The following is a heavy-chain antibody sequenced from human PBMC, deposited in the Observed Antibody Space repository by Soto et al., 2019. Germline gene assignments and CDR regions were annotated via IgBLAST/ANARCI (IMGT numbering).Heavy chain of an antibody. D-gene: IGHD2-8*01. V-gene: IGHV3-23*01. CDR2: ISGSGGST. CDR1: GFTFSSYA. J-gene: IGHJ6*02. CDR3: AKLSSGVYATYYYYGMDV. Sequence: GGSLRLSCAASGFTFSSYAMSWVRQAPGKGLEWVSAISGSGGSTYYADSVKGRFTISRDNSKNTLYLQMNSLRAEDTAVYYCAKLSSGVYATYYYYGMDVWGQGTTVTVSS.